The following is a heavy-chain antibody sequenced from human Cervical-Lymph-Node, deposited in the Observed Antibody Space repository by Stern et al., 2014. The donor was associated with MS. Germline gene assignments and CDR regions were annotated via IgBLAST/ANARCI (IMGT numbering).Heavy chain of an antibody. D-gene: IGHD3-22*01. V-gene: IGHV4-39*01. J-gene: IGHJ4*02. CDR2: IYYSGST. Sequence: QLQLQESGPGLVKPSETLSLTCTVSGGSITSSFYFWGWIRQSPGKGLEWIGYIYYSGSTFYNPSLKSRSPIPAATSKNHFSLKLNSVTAADAAVYYCAGYYDSSGYSSFDTWGQGALVTVSS. CDR1: GGSITSSFYF. CDR3: AGYYDSSGYSSFDT.